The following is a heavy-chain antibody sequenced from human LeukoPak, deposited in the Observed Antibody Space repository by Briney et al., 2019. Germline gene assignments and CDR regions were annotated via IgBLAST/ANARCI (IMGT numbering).Heavy chain of an antibody. Sequence: QPGGSLRLSCAASGFTFSSYGMHWVRQAPGKGLEWVAVISYDGRNKYYADSVKGRFTISRDNSKNTLYLQMNSLRAEDTAVYYCAKVITMVRGVIPRTDAYYYYGMDVWGQGTTVTVSS. D-gene: IGHD3-10*01. CDR3: AKVITMVRGVIPRTDAYYYYGMDV. J-gene: IGHJ6*02. CDR1: GFTFSSYG. V-gene: IGHV3-30*18. CDR2: ISYDGRNK.